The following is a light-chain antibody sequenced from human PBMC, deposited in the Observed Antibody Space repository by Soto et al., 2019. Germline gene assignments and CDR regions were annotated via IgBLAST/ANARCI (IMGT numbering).Light chain of an antibody. V-gene: IGLV2-14*01. J-gene: IGLJ1*01. CDR3: SSYTSSTTLV. Sequence: LTQPASVSGSPGQSITISCTGTSSDIGAYNYVSWYQQYPGKTPKLVIYEVTDRPSGVSSRFSGSKSGSTASLTISGLQTEDEADYYCSSYTSSTTLVFGTGTKGTVL. CDR2: EVT. CDR1: SSDIGAYNY.